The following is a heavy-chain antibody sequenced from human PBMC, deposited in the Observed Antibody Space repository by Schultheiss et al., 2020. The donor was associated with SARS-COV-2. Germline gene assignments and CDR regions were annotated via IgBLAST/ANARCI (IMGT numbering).Heavy chain of an antibody. J-gene: IGHJ6*02. CDR3: AGLQGVVAATWEYYGMDV. D-gene: IGHD2-15*01. Sequence: GGSLRLSCEVSGFTFSTYGMHWVRQAPGKGLEWVSSISSSSSYIYYADSVKGRFTISRDNAKNSLYLQMNSLRAEDTAVYYCAGLQGVVAATWEYYGMDVWGQGTTVTVSS. CDR1: GFTFSTYG. CDR2: ISSSSSYI. V-gene: IGHV3-21*01.